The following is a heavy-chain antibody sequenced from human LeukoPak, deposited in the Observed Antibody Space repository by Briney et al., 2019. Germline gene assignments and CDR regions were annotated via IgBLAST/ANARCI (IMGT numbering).Heavy chain of an antibody. CDR3: AKDEGYYGSGPPDV. V-gene: IGHV3-9*01. Sequence: GGSLRLSCAASGFTFDDYAMHWVRQAPGKGLEWVSGISWNSGSIGYADSVKGRFTISRDNAKNSLYLQMNSLRAEDTALYYCAKDEGYYGSGPPDVWGQGTTVTVSS. J-gene: IGHJ6*02. D-gene: IGHD3-10*01. CDR1: GFTFDDYA. CDR2: ISWNSGSI.